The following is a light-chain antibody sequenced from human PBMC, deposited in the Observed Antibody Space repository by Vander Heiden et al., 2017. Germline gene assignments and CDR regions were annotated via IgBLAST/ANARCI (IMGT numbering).Light chain of an antibody. CDR2: KDR. J-gene: IGLJ2*01. CDR3: QSADSSGTCV. V-gene: IGLV3-25*03. Sequence: SSELKLPPSVSVSQGQTARITCAGDALPKHYAYWYQQKRGQAAVRGICKDRERPSGIPERFSGSSSGTTVTLTISGVQAEDEADDYCQSADSSGTCVFGGGTKLTVL. CDR1: ALPKHY.